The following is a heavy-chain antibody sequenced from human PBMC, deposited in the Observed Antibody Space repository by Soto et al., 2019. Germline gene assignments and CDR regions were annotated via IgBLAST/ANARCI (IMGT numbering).Heavy chain of an antibody. CDR3: AKALRFTFTTGYYMDV. J-gene: IGHJ6*03. CDR1: GFTVSSYA. V-gene: IGHV3-23*01. D-gene: IGHD3-16*01. CDR2: ISGSGST. Sequence: EVQLLKSGGGLVQPGGSLRLSCAASGFTVSSYAMSWVRQAPGKGLEWVSAISGSGSTYSADSVKGRFTISRDSSKNTVYLEMNSLRAEDTAVYYCAKALRFTFTTGYYMDVWGRGTTVTVSS.